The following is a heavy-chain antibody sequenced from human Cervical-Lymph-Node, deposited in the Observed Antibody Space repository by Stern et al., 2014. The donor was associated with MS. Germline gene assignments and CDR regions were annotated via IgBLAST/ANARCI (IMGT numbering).Heavy chain of an antibody. Sequence: VQLVQSGAEVKKPGASVKVSCKASGYTFTDYYMHWVRQAPGQGLEWMGWINPKNGGTVYAPKYRGRVTMTRDTSIAPSYMELSSLTSDDSAFYYCAKEKQYTYGLDYWGQGTLVTVSS. D-gene: IGHD5-18*01. J-gene: IGHJ4*02. V-gene: IGHV1-2*02. CDR3: AKEKQYTYGLDY. CDR2: INPKNGGT. CDR1: GYTFTDYY.